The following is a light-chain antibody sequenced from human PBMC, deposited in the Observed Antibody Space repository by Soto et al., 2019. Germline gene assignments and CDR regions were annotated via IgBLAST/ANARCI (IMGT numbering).Light chain of an antibody. CDR1: SSDVGGYNY. Sequence: ALTKPASVSGSPGQSITISGTGTSSDVGGYNYVSWYQHHPGKAPKLMIFDVSNRPSGVSNRFSGSKSGNTASLTISGLQPEDEADYYCSSYTTSNTRQIVFGTGTKVTVL. V-gene: IGLV2-14*03. CDR3: SSYTTSNTRQIV. J-gene: IGLJ1*01. CDR2: DVS.